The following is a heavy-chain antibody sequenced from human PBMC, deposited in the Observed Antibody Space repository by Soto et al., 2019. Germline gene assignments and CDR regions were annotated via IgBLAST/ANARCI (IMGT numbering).Heavy chain of an antibody. Sequence: QAQLVQSGAEVKKPGSSVKVSCKASGGTFNRETFSWVRQAPGQGLQWMGRIIPVLDLADYAQKFEGRVTITADTSTTPVYLYLSGLGSDDTAVYYCARGGKLVGDLDVWGKGTPVSVSS. CDR2: IIPVLDLA. CDR1: GGTFNRET. J-gene: IGHJ6*04. CDR3: ARGGKLVGDLDV. D-gene: IGHD1-26*01. V-gene: IGHV1-69*02.